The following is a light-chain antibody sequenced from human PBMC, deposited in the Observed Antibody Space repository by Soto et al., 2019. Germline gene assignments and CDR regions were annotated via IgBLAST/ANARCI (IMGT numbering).Light chain of an antibody. CDR3: NSYTSSSTFYV. CDR2: EVS. J-gene: IGLJ1*01. CDR1: SSDVGAYTY. V-gene: IGLV2-14*01. Sequence: QSAPTQPASVSGSPGQSITISCTGPSSDVGAYTYVSWYQQHPGRAPKLMIYEVSNRPSGVSNRFSGSKSGNTASLTISGLQAEDEADYYCNSYTSSSTFYVFGTGTKVTVL.